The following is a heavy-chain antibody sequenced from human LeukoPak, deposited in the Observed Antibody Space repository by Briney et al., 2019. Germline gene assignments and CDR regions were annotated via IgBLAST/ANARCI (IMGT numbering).Heavy chain of an antibody. J-gene: IGHJ6*03. CDR3: ARLSYIVGATYYYYMDV. D-gene: IGHD1-26*01. V-gene: IGHV4-34*01. Sequence: SETLSLTCAVYGGSFSGYYWSWIRQPPGKGLEWIGEINHSGSTNYNPSLKSRVTISVDTSKNQFSLKLSSVSAADTAVYYCARLSYIVGATYYYYMDVWGKGTTVTISS. CDR1: GGSFSGYY. CDR2: INHSGST.